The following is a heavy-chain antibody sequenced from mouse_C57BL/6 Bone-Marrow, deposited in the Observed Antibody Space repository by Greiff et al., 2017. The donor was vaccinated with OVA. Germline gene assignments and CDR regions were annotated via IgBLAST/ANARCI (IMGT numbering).Heavy chain of an antibody. J-gene: IGHJ3*01. CDR3: ARDTVPWFAY. CDR2: ISDGGSYT. Sequence: EVHLVESGGGLVKPGGSLKLSCAASGFTFSSYAMSWVRQTPEKRLEWVATISDGGSYTYYPDNVKGRFTISRDNAKNNLYLQMSHLKSEDTAMYYCARDTVPWFAYWGQGTLVTVSA. V-gene: IGHV5-4*01. CDR1: GFTFSSYA.